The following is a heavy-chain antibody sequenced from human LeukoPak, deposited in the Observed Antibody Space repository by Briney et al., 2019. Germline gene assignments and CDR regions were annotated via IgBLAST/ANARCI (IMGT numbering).Heavy chain of an antibody. Sequence: GSLRLSCVVSGFTFSSYWMSWVRQAPGKGLEWVANIKQDGSEKYYVDSVKGRFTMSRDNAKNSLYLQMNSLRAEDTAVYYCARVQWELRGVGSYFEYWGQGALVTVSS. CDR1: GFTFSSYW. CDR2: IKQDGSEK. CDR3: ARVQWELRGVGSYFEY. D-gene: IGHD1-26*01. J-gene: IGHJ4*02. V-gene: IGHV3-7*01.